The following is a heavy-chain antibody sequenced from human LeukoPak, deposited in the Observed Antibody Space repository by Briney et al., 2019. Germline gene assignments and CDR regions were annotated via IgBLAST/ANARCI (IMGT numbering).Heavy chain of an antibody. CDR2: IYSGGST. Sequence: GGSLRLSCAASGFIFNSYGMHWVRQAPGKGLEWVSVIYSGGSTYYADSVKGRFTISRDNSKNTLYLQTNSLRAEDTAVYYCARDPGSYYYDSSGYFDYWGQGTLVTVSS. J-gene: IGHJ4*02. D-gene: IGHD3-22*01. V-gene: IGHV3-66*01. CDR1: GFIFNSYG. CDR3: ARDPGSYYYDSSGYFDY.